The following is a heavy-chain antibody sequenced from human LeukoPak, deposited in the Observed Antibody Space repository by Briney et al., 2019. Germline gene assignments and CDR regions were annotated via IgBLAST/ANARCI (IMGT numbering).Heavy chain of an antibody. J-gene: IGHJ4*02. CDR1: GGSISSYY. CDR3: ARQGVATAIDY. V-gene: IGHV4-59*12. D-gene: IGHD2-21*02. Sequence: SETLSLTCTVSGGSISSYYWSWIRQPPGKGLEWIGYIYYSGSTNYNPSLKSRVTMSVDTSKNLFALKLSSVTAADTAVYYCARQGVATAIDYWGQGTLVTVSS. CDR2: IYYSGST.